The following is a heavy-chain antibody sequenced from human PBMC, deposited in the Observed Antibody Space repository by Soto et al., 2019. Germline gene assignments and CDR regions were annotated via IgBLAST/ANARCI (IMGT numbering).Heavy chain of an antibody. J-gene: IGHJ6*02. CDR2: INPSGGST. V-gene: IGHV1-46*01. CDR1: GYTFTSYY. Sequence: ASVKVSCKASGYTFTSYYMHWVRQAPGQGLEWMGIINPSGGSTSYAQKFQGRVTMTRDTSTSTVYMELSSLRSEDTAVYYCARDTEQLERRTHYYYYGMDVWGQGTTVTVSS. D-gene: IGHD1-1*01. CDR3: ARDTEQLERRTHYYYYGMDV.